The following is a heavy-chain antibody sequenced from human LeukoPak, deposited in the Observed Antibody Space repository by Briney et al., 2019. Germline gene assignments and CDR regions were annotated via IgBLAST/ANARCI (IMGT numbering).Heavy chain of an antibody. J-gene: IGHJ4*02. V-gene: IGHV4-34*01. D-gene: IGHD6-13*01. CDR1: GGSFSGYY. CDR2: INHSGST. Sequence: PSETLSLTCAVYGGSFSGYYWSWIRQPPGKGLEWIGEINHSGSTNYNPSLKSRVTISVDTSKNQFSLKLSSVTAADTAVYYCARRLAAAGTGGIDYWGQGTLVTVSS. CDR3: ARRLAAAGTGGIDY.